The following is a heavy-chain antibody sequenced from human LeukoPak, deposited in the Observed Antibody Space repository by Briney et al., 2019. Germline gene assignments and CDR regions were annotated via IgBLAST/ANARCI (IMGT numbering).Heavy chain of an antibody. V-gene: IGHV1-46*01. CDR2: INPSGGST. CDR1: GCTFTSYY. Sequence: GASVKVSCKASGCTFTSYYMHWVRQAPGQGLEWMGIINPSGGSTSYAQKFQGRVTMTRDTSTSTVYMELSSLRSEDTAVYYCAREGVAASEDWYFDLWGRGTLVTVSS. D-gene: IGHD2-15*01. CDR3: AREGVAASEDWYFDL. J-gene: IGHJ2*01.